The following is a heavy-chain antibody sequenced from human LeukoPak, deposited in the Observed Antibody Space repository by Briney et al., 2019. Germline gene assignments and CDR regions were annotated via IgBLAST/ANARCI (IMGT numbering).Heavy chain of an antibody. CDR2: ISGSGGST. CDR3: ARDRHGVRGVISENFDY. Sequence: GGSLRLSCAASGFTFSSYAMSWVRQAPGKGLEWVSAISGSGGSTYYADSVKGRFTISRDNSKNTLYLQMNSLRAEDTAVYYCARDRHGVRGVISENFDYWGQGTLVTVSS. CDR1: GFTFSSYA. V-gene: IGHV3-23*01. J-gene: IGHJ4*02. D-gene: IGHD3-10*01.